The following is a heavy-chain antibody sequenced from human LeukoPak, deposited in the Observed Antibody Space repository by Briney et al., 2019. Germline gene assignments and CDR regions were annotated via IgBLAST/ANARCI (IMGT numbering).Heavy chain of an antibody. CDR1: GFTFSRYW. J-gene: IGHJ5*02. V-gene: IGHV3-7*01. CDR2: IKQDGSEK. CDR3: ARDQSIQLWLSS. D-gene: IGHD5-18*01. Sequence: GGSLRLSCAASGFTFSRYWMSWVRQAPGKGLEWVANIKQDGSEKYYVDSVKGRFTISRDNAENSLYLQMDSLRAEDTAVYYCARDQSIQLWLSSWGQGTLVTVSS.